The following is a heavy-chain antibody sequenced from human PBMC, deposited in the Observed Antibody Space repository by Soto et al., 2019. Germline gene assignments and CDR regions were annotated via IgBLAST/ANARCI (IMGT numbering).Heavy chain of an antibody. J-gene: IGHJ4*02. CDR3: ARHVGHILTFDY. CDR2: IYYSGST. V-gene: IGHV4-39*01. Sequence: QLQLQESGPGLVKPSETLSLTCTVSGGSISGGSYYWGWIRQPPGKGLEWIGSIYYSGSTYYNPSLKSRVTMSVDASKRQFSLQLNSVTAADMAVYYCARHVGHILTFDYGGQGTLSTVSS. D-gene: IGHD2-21*01. CDR1: GGSISGGSYY.